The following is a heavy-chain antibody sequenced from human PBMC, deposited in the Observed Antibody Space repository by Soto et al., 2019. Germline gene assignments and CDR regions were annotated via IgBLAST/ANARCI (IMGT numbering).Heavy chain of an antibody. V-gene: IGHV2-5*02. J-gene: IGHJ5*02. D-gene: IGHD3-16*01. CDR2: IYWDDDK. CDR3: AHSPNYYQYDWFDP. Sequence: ITLKESGPTLVKPTQTLTLTCTFSGFSLTTRGVGVGWIRQPPGKALECLALIYWDDDKRYSPSLQSRLSFTKDTSKNQVFLTMTNVDPVDTATYYCAHSPNYYQYDWFDPWGQGTLGSVSS. CDR1: GFSLTTRGVG.